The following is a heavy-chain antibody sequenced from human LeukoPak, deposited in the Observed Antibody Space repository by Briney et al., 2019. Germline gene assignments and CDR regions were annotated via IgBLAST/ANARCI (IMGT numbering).Heavy chain of an antibody. CDR2: ISSSGSTI. Sequence: PGGSLRLSCAASGFTFSDYYMSWIRQAPGKGLEWVSYISSSGSTIYYADSVKGRFTISRDNAKNSLYLQMNSLRAEDTAVYYCARDREVMARDQGWFDPWGQGTLVTVSS. J-gene: IGHJ5*02. CDR3: ARDREVMARDQGWFDP. D-gene: IGHD5-24*01. CDR1: GFTFSDYY. V-gene: IGHV3-11*04.